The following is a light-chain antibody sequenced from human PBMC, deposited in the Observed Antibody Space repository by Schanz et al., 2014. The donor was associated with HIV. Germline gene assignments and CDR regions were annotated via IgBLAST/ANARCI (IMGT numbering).Light chain of an antibody. CDR3: CSYAGSSTYVV. J-gene: IGLJ2*01. V-gene: IGLV2-14*03. CDR2: DVS. CDR1: SSDVGGYNY. Sequence: QSVLTQPASVSGSPGQSITIPCTGTSSDVGGYNYVAWYQQHPGKAPKLMIYDVSDRPSGVSNRFSGSKSGKTASLTISGLQAEDEADYYCCSYAGSSTYVVFGGGTKLTVL.